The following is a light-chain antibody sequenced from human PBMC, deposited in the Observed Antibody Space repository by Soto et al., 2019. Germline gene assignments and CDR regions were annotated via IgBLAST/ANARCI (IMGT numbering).Light chain of an antibody. CDR3: QHYNYWPPYT. Sequence: EIVMTQSPDTLSVSPGERATLSCRASQRISSNLAWYQQKPGQAPRLLIYVASTRATGVPARFSGSGSETDYSLTISNLQSEECSVYYCQHYNYWPPYTFGQGTKLEIK. CDR2: VAS. CDR1: QRISSN. J-gene: IGKJ2*01. V-gene: IGKV3D-15*01.